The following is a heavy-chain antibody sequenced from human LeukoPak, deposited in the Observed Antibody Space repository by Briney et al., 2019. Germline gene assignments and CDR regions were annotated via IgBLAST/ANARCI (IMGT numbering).Heavy chain of an antibody. V-gene: IGHV4-61*05. Sequence: PSETLSPTCTVSGGSISSSSYYWGWIRQPPGKGLEWIGYIYYSGSTSYNPSLKSRVTISVDTSKNQFSLELSSVTAADTAMYFCARYQTPIAAAGSRYAFDIWGQGTMVTVSS. D-gene: IGHD6-13*01. CDR3: ARYQTPIAAAGSRYAFDI. J-gene: IGHJ3*02. CDR1: GGSISSSSYY. CDR2: IYYSGST.